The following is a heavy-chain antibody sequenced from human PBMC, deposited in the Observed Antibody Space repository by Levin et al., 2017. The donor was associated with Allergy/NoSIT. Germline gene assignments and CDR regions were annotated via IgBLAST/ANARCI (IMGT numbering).Heavy chain of an antibody. CDR2: INHSGST. CDR1: GGSFSGYY. V-gene: IGHV4-34*01. J-gene: IGHJ5*02. CDR3: ARALKTVVVVAARKVYWFDP. Sequence: SETLSLTCAVYGGSFSGYYWSWIRQPPGKGLEWIGEINHSGSTNYNPSLKSRVTISVDTSKNQFSLKLSSVTAADTAVYYCARALKTVVVVAARKVYWFDPWGQGTLVTVSS. D-gene: IGHD2-15*01.